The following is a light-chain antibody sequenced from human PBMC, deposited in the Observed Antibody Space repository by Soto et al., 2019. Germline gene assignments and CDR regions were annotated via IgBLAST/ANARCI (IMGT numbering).Light chain of an antibody. CDR3: GSYTSASTLV. Sequence: QPVLTQPPSASGSPGQSVTISCTGTSSDIGGYNSVSWYQQHPGKAPRLMIYEVNKRPSGVPDRFSGSKSGYTASLTVSGLQTEDEADYYCGSYTSASTLVFGTGTKVTVL. J-gene: IGLJ1*01. CDR1: SSDIGGYNS. V-gene: IGLV2-8*01. CDR2: EVN.